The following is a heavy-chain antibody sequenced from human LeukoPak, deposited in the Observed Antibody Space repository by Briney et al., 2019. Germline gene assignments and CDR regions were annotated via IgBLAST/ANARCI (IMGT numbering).Heavy chain of an antibody. CDR1: GFTFSSYG. D-gene: IGHD1-14*01. J-gene: IGHJ4*02. Sequence: GGSLRLSCAASGFTFSSYGMHWIRQAPGKGLEWVAVVWYDGSNKYYADSVKGRFTISRDNSKNTLYLQMNSLRAEDTAVYYCAKGSAGSSDTCYFDYWGQGTLVTVSS. CDR3: AKGSAGSSDTCYFDY. CDR2: VWYDGSNK. V-gene: IGHV3-33*06.